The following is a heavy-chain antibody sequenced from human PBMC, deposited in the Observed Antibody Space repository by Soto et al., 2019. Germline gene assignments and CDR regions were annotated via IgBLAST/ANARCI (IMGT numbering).Heavy chain of an antibody. CDR3: AKEGGLSGSYYISSSYYFDY. V-gene: IGHV3-30*18. J-gene: IGHJ4*02. Sequence: QVQLVESGGGVVQPGRSLRLSCAASGFTFSSYGMHWVRQAPGKGLEGVASISYDGSNTYYADSVKGRFTISRDNSKNTLYQQMNSLRAEDTSVYYCAKEGGLSGSYYISSSYYFDYGGQGTLVTVSS. CDR1: GFTFSSYG. D-gene: IGHD1-26*01. CDR2: ISYDGSNT.